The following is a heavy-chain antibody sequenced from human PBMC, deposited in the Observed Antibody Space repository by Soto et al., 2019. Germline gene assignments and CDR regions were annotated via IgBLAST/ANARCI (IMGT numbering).Heavy chain of an antibody. CDR2: NYPGDSDT. J-gene: IGHJ4*02. Sequence: SLKISCKASGYSFTSYWIGWLRQMPGTGLERMGSNYPGDSDTRYSPSFQGQVTISADKSISTAYLQWSSLKASDTAMYYCARLSSSWSAGYYWGQGTLVTVSS. CDR3: ARLSSSWSAGYY. CDR1: GYSFTSYW. D-gene: IGHD6-13*01. V-gene: IGHV5-51*01.